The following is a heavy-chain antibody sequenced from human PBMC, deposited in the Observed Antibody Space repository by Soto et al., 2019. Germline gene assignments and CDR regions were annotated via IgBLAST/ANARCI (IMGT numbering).Heavy chain of an antibody. D-gene: IGHD2-21*02. Sequence: PGGSLRLSCAASGFTFSSYAMSWVRQAPGKGLEWVSAISGSGGSTYYADSVKGQFTISRDNSKNTLYLQMNSLRAEDTAVYYCAKPVVVVTSAPIDYWGQGTLVTVSS. CDR3: AKPVVVVTSAPIDY. J-gene: IGHJ4*02. CDR2: ISGSGGST. V-gene: IGHV3-23*01. CDR1: GFTFSSYA.